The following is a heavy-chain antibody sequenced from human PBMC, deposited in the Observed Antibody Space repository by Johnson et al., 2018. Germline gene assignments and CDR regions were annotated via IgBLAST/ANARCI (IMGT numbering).Heavy chain of an antibody. J-gene: IGHJ1*01. CDR1: GFTFSSYA. Sequence: VQLVESGGGLVQPGGSLRLSCAASGFTFSSYAMCWVRQAPGKGLEWVAAISGSGGTTYYADSVKARFTISRDNSKNTLYLQMNSLRAEDTAVYYCAQEGAYYYYDSSGYYSEYFQHWGQGTLVTVSS. CDR3: AQEGAYYYYDSSGYYSEYFQH. CDR2: ISGSGGTT. D-gene: IGHD3-22*01. V-gene: IGHV3-23*04.